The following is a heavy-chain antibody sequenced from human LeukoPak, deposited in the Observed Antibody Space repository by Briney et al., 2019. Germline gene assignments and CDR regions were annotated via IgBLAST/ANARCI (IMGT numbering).Heavy chain of an antibody. CDR3: AKDMVYWGYAFDI. D-gene: IGHD7-27*01. CDR1: GFTFSSYS. CDR2: ITSSSSTI. Sequence: GGSLRLSCAASGFTFSSYSLNWVRQAPGKGLEWVSYITSSSSTIYYADSVKGRFTISRDNSKNTLYLQMNSLRAEDTAVYDCAKDMVYWGYAFDIWGQGTMVTVSS. J-gene: IGHJ3*02. V-gene: IGHV3-48*01.